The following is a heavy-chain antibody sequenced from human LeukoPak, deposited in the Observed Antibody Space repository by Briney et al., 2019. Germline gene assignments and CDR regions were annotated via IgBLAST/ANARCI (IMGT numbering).Heavy chain of an antibody. V-gene: IGHV4-39*01. Sequence: SETLSLTCTVSGGSISSSSYYWGWIRQPPGKGLEWIWSIYYSGNTYYPPSLKSRVTISVDTSKTQSSLKLRSVTAADTAVYYCARIYSYGYGFDYWGQGTLVTVSS. J-gene: IGHJ4*02. D-gene: IGHD5-18*01. CDR2: IYYSGNT. CDR1: GGSISSSSYY. CDR3: ARIYSYGYGFDY.